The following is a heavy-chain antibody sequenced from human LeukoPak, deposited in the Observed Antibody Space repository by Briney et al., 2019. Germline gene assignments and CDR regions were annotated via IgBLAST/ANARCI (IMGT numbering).Heavy chain of an antibody. J-gene: IGHJ5*02. CDR3: ARDSSPLRWLQFRDWFDP. CDR2: IYYSGST. V-gene: IGHV4-59*12. Sequence: SETLSLTCTVSGGSISSYYWSWIRQPPGKGLEWIGYIYYSGSTNYNPSLKSRVTISVDTSKNQFSLKLSSVTAADTAVYYCARDSSPLRWLQFRDWFDPWGQGTLVTVSS. CDR1: GGSISSYY. D-gene: IGHD5-24*01.